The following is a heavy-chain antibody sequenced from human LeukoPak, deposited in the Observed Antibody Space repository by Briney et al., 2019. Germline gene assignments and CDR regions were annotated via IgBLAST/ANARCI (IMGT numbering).Heavy chain of an antibody. V-gene: IGHV3-30*18. CDR3: AKEVRDSGSYRFDY. CDR2: ISYDGSNK. CDR1: GLTFSNYG. J-gene: IGHJ4*02. D-gene: IGHD1-26*01. Sequence: GRSLRLSCAASGLTFSNYGIHWVRQAPGKGLEWVAVISYDGSNKYYADSVKGRFTISRDNSKNTLYLQMNSLRAEDTAVYYCAKEVRDSGSYRFDYWGQGTLVTVSS.